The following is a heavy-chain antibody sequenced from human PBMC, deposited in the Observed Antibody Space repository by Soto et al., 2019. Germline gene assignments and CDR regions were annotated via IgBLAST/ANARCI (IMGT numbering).Heavy chain of an antibody. V-gene: IGHV1-69*13. CDR3: ARVGSSSWYSPFDY. CDR2: LIPAFGTV. D-gene: IGHD6-13*01. Sequence: SVKVSCKASGGTFTRYGINWVRQAPGQGLEWMGALIPAFGTVNYAQKFQGRATITADESTSTAYMELSSLRSEDTAVYYCARVGSSSWYSPFDYWG. CDR1: GGTFTRYG. J-gene: IGHJ4*01.